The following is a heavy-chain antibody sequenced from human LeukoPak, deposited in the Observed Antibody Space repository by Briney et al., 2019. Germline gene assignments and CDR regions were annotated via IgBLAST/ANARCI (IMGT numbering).Heavy chain of an antibody. CDR2: IYYSGST. J-gene: IGHJ4*02. D-gene: IGHD3-3*01. V-gene: IGHV4-59*01. Sequence: PSETLSLTCTVSGGSISSYYWSWIRQPPGKGLEWIGYIYYSGSTNYNPSLKSRVTISVDTSKNQFSLKLSSVTAADTAVYYCARGGEKYYDFWSAYYFDYWGQGTLVTVSS. CDR1: GGSISSYY. CDR3: ARGGEKYYDFWSAYYFDY.